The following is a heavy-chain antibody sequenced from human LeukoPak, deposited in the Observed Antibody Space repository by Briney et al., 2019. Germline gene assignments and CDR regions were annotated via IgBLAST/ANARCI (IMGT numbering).Heavy chain of an antibody. CDR3: ARDWPDY. CDR2: ISSSSTYT. V-gene: IGHV3-21*01. CDR1: GFTFGTYS. Sequence: PGGSLRLSCAASGFTFGTYSMNWVRQAPGKGLEWVSSISSSSTYTDYADSVKGRFTISRDNAKNSLYLQMSSLRAEDTAVYYCARDWPDYWGQGTLVTVSS. J-gene: IGHJ4*02.